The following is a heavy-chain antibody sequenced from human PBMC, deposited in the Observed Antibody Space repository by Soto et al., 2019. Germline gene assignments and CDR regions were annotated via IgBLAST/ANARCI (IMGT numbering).Heavy chain of an antibody. D-gene: IGHD5-18*01. CDR3: AREIVYIYGPFDY. Sequence: QVQLVESGGGLVKPGGSLRLSCAASGFTFSDYCMSWLRQARGKGLEWVSYISSSGSTIYYADSVKGRFTISRDNAKNSLYLPMNSLRAEDTAVYYCAREIVYIYGPFDYWGQGTLVTVSS. CDR2: ISSSGSTI. J-gene: IGHJ4*02. CDR1: GFTFSDYC. V-gene: IGHV3-11*01.